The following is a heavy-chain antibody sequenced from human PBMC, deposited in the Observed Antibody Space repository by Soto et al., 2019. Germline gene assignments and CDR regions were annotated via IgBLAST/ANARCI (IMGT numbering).Heavy chain of an antibody. Sequence: GGSLRLSCAASGFTFSSYGMHWVRQAPGKGLEWVAVISYDGSNKYYADSVKGRFTISRDNSKNTLYLQMNSLRAEDTAVYYCAKEVTRWLGETHLDYGGQGXLVTVSS. CDR1: GFTFSSYG. CDR3: AKEVTRWLGETHLDY. D-gene: IGHD3-10*01. V-gene: IGHV3-30*18. J-gene: IGHJ4*02. CDR2: ISYDGSNK.